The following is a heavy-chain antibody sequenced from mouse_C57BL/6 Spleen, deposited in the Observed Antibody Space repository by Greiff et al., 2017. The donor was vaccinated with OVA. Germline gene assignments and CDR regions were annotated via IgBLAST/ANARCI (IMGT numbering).Heavy chain of an antibody. D-gene: IGHD4-1*01. CDR3: ARNGVGRYFDV. Sequence: QSPGKGLEWLGVIWSGGSTDYNAAFISRLSISKDNSKSQVFFKMNSLQADDTAIYYCARNGVGRYFDVWGTGTTVTVSS. J-gene: IGHJ1*03. V-gene: IGHV2-2*01. CDR2: IWSGGST.